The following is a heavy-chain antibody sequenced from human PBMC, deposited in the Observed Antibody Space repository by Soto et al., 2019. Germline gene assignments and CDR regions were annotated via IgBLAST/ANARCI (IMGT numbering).Heavy chain of an antibody. CDR1: GGYLSSGGYS. CDR3: ARTLPSHSHYYDSSGYFPHFYFDY. V-gene: IGHV4-30-2*01. D-gene: IGHD3-22*01. J-gene: IGHJ4*02. Sequence: PSETLSLTCAVSGGYLSSGGYSWSWIRQPPGKGLEWIGYIYHSGSTYYNPSLKSRVTISVDRSKNQFSLKLSSVTAADTAVYYCARTLPSHSHYYDSSGYFPHFYFDYWGQGTLVTVSS. CDR2: IYHSGST.